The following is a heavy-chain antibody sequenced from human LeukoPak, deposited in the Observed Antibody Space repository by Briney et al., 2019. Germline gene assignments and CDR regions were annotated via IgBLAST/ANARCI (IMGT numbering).Heavy chain of an antibody. V-gene: IGHV1-18*01. D-gene: IGHD3-9*01. CDR1: GYSFTTYG. CDR3: AKVGLGYDILTGAFDY. Sequence: ASVKVSCKAPGYSFTTYGIAWVRQAPGQGLEWMGWISGYNGNTKYAQKFRGRVTMTRDTSISTAYMELSRLRSDDTALYYCAKVGLGYDILTGAFDYWGQGTLVTVSS. CDR2: ISGYNGNT. J-gene: IGHJ4*02.